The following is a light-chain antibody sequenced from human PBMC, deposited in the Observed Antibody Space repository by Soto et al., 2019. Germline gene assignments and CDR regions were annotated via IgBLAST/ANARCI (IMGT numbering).Light chain of an antibody. CDR3: QQYGGSPPAYT. CDR1: QSVDRNY. Sequence: EVVLTQSPGPLSLSPGERATLSCRASQSVDRNYLSWFQHKRGQPPRVLFFATSSRAAGTPVRFSGSGSGTNFTLTITRVEPEDFGVYYCQQYGGSPPAYTFGLGTKLEI. V-gene: IGKV3-20*01. CDR2: ATS. J-gene: IGKJ2*01.